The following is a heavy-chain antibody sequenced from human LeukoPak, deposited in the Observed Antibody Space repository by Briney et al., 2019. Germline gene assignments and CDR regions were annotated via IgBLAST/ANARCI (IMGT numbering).Heavy chain of an antibody. CDR2: IKHDGSEK. CDR3: ARDPMDTAMVLQGYMDV. D-gene: IGHD5-18*01. J-gene: IGHJ6*03. Sequence: GGSLRLSCAASGFTFSSYWMSWVRQAPGKGLEWVANIKHDGSEKYYVDSVKGRFTISRDNAKNSLYLQMNSLRAEDTAVYYCARDPMDTAMVLQGYMDVWGKGTTVTVSS. CDR1: GFTFSSYW. V-gene: IGHV3-7*03.